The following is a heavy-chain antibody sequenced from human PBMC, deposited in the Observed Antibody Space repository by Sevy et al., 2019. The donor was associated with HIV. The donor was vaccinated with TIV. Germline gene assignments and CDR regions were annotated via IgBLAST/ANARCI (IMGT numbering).Heavy chain of an antibody. Sequence: SETLSLTCAVSGDSISGYYWGWNRQPPGKGLEWIAYMHYSGSNNFNASLKSRFTISVDTSRNQFSLKLRSVTAADKAVYYCASVYSSGREGPGWFDPWGQGTLVTVSS. CDR1: GDSISGYY. CDR2: MHYSGSN. J-gene: IGHJ5*02. D-gene: IGHD3-22*01. CDR3: ASVYSSGREGPGWFDP. V-gene: IGHV4-59*13.